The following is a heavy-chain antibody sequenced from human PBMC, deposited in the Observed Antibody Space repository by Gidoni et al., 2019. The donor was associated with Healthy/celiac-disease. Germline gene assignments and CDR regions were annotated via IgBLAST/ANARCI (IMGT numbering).Heavy chain of an antibody. J-gene: IGHJ5*02. CDR1: GYTFTSYA. CDR3: ARADVLRFFIP. V-gene: IGHV7-4-1*02. CDR2: INTNTGNT. Sequence: QVQLVRAGSEFMQSGSFVKVSFKPSGYTFTSYAFNWVRQAPGQELEWMGWINTNTGNTTYAQGFTGRCVFSLDTSVSTAYLQSSSLKAEYTAVYYCARADVLRFFIPWGQGTLVTVSS. D-gene: IGHD3-3*01.